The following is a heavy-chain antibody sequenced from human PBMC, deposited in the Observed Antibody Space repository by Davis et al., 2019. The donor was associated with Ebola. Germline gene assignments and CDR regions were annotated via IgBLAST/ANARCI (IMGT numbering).Heavy chain of an antibody. CDR3: ARDYSNYYYGMDV. CDR2: ISYDGSNK. Sequence: GESLKISCAASGFTFSSYGMHWVRQAPGKGLEWEAVISYDGSNKYYADSVKGRFTISRDNSKNTLYLQMNSLRAEDTAVYYCARDYSNYYYGMDVWGQGTTVTVSS. J-gene: IGHJ6*02. V-gene: IGHV3-30*03. D-gene: IGHD4-11*01. CDR1: GFTFSSYG.